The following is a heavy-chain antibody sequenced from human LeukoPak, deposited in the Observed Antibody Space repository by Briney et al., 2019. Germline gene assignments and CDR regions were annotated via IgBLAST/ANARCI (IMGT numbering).Heavy chain of an antibody. CDR2: ISAYNGNT. CDR1: GYTFTSYG. J-gene: IGHJ3*02. Sequence: ASVKVSCKASGYTFTSYGISWVRQAPGQGLEWMGWISAYNGNTNYAQKLQGRVTMTTDTSTSTAYMELRSLRSDDTAVYYCARDQRSIVVVVAATHPDAFDIWGQGTMVTVSP. CDR3: ARDQRSIVVVVAATHPDAFDI. D-gene: IGHD2-15*01. V-gene: IGHV1-18*01.